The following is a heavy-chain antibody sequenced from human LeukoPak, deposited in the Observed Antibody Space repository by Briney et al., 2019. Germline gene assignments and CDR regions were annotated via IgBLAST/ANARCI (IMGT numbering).Heavy chain of an antibody. Sequence: SETLSLTCTVSGGSMTNSTYYWGWIRQSPGKGLEWIGSIYYSGSTYYNPSFKSRITISVDTSKNQFSLKLRSVTAADTAMYYCAISYSSSWYGLEYFQHWGQGTLVTVSS. CDR3: AISYSSSWYGLEYFQH. V-gene: IGHV4-39*07. D-gene: IGHD6-13*01. CDR2: IYYSGST. J-gene: IGHJ1*01. CDR1: GGSMTNSTYY.